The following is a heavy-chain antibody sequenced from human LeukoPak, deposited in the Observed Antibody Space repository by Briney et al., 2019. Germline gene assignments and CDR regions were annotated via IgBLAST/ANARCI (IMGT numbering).Heavy chain of an antibody. D-gene: IGHD6-13*01. J-gene: IGHJ4*01. V-gene: IGHV3-7*01. CDR2: IRQDGGEK. Sequence: GGSLRLSCAVSGFTFSSYWMNWVRQAPGKGLEWVASIRQDGGEKSYVDSVKGRFTISRANTKNSLYLQTSSLRAEDTAVYYCARDGTAAGLYFDLWGQGTLVTVSS. CDR1: GFTFSSYW. CDR3: ARDGTAAGLYFDL.